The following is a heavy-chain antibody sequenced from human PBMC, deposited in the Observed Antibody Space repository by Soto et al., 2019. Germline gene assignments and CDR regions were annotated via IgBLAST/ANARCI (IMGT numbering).Heavy chain of an antibody. CDR2: IIPLFGTT. CDR3: ARRLDDRADEGFDV. CDR1: GGTFSTYT. V-gene: IGHV1-69*18. J-gene: IGHJ3*01. Sequence: QVHLVQSGAEVRKPGSSVKVSCKTSGGTFSTYTIYWVRQAPGQGLEWMGRIIPLFGTTKYAQNFQDRVTITAEEPTSTTYRELSRLRAEDTAVYYCARRLDDRADEGFDVWGEGTAVTVSA. D-gene: IGHD3-16*01.